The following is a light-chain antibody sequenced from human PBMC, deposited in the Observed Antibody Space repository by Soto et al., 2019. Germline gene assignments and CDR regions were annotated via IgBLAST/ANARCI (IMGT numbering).Light chain of an antibody. CDR3: QEGTYWPA. CDR2: DAS. J-gene: IGKJ4*01. Sequence: EIVLTQSPAILSLSPGETATLSCRASQSVSGSLGWYQQKPGQAPRLIIYDASVRATGIPARFSGSGSGTDFTLTISSLEPEDFAVYYCQEGTYWPAFGGGTKVEIK. CDR1: QSVSGS. V-gene: IGKV3-11*01.